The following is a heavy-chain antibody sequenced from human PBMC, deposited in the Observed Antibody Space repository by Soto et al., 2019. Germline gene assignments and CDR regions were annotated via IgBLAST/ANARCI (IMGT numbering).Heavy chain of an antibody. CDR3: AREYTFPHVDTAMVTFYYYYGMDV. J-gene: IGHJ6*02. CDR1: GFTFSSYS. CDR2: ISSSSSTI. D-gene: IGHD5-18*01. V-gene: IGHV3-48*02. Sequence: PGGSLRLSCAASGFTFSSYSMNWVRQAPGKGLEWVSYISSSSSTIYYADSVKGRFTISRDNAKNSLYLQMNSLRDEDTAVYYCAREYTFPHVDTAMVTFYYYYGMDVWGQGTTVTVSS.